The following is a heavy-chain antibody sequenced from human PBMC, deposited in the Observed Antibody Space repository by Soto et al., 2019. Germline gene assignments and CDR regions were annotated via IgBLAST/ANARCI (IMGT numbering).Heavy chain of an antibody. J-gene: IGHJ6*02. CDR1: GSTFSHYA. CDR3: AKGGLLPRPDGMDV. CDR2: ISGDGANT. D-gene: IGHD3-22*01. Sequence: GESLKISCAASGSTFSHYAMNWVRQAPGKGLEWVSIISGDGANTYYADSVMGRFTISRDNSKNTLYLQMNSLRAEDTAVYYCAKGGLLPRPDGMDVWGQGXTVTVYS. V-gene: IGHV3-23*01.